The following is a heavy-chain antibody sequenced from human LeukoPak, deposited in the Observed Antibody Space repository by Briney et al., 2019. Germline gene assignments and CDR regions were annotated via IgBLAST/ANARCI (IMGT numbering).Heavy chain of an antibody. Sequence: GGSLSLSCAASGFTFSNAWMSWVRQAPGKGLEWVGRIKSKTDGGTTDYAAPVKGRFTISRDDSKNTLYLQMNSLKTEDTAVYYCTTLGRYFDWFNMSLGIDYWGQGTLVTVSS. CDR3: TTLGRYFDWFNMSLGIDY. J-gene: IGHJ4*02. D-gene: IGHD3-9*01. CDR2: IKSKTDGGTT. V-gene: IGHV3-15*01. CDR1: GFTFSNAW.